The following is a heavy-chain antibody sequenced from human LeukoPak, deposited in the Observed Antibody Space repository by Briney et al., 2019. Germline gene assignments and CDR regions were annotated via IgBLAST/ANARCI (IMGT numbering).Heavy chain of an antibody. J-gene: IGHJ4*02. CDR2: ISRNSGGI. D-gene: IGHD3-22*01. V-gene: IGHV3-9*01. Sequence: GGSLRLSCAASGFTFDDYAMHWVRQAPGKGLEWVSGISRNSGGIGYADSVKGRFTISRDNAKNSLYLQMNSLRAEDTALYYCAKAKKGDYYDSSGLHYWGQGTLVTVSS. CDR1: GFTFDDYA. CDR3: AKAKKGDYYDSSGLHY.